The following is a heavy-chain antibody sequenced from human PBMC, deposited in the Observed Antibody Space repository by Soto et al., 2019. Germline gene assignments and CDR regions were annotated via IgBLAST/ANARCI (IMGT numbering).Heavy chain of an antibody. D-gene: IGHD2-2*01. Sequence: PSETLSLTCTVSGDSVTNGFYWGWIRQSAGQGLEWLGTVYPSGNTYYNPSVRGRVSMSIDPSKNQFSLSLTSVTAADTARYFCVGSTASHNWFDPWGQGTLVTVSS. CDR1: GDSVTNGFY. CDR3: VGSTASHNWFDP. V-gene: IGHV4-38-2*02. CDR2: VYPSGNT. J-gene: IGHJ5*02.